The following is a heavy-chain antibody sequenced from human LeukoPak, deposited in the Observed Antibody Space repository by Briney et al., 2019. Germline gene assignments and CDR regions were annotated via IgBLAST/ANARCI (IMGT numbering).Heavy chain of an antibody. Sequence: SETLSLTCAVYGGSFSGYYWSWIRQPPGNRLEWIGEINHSGSTNYNPSLKSRVTISVDTSKNQFSLKLSSVTAADTAVYYCARGHYDYVWGSYRYRRYYFDYWGQGTLVTVSS. CDR2: INHSGST. J-gene: IGHJ4*02. D-gene: IGHD3-16*02. V-gene: IGHV4-34*01. CDR1: GGSFSGYY. CDR3: ARGHYDYVWGSYRYRRYYFDY.